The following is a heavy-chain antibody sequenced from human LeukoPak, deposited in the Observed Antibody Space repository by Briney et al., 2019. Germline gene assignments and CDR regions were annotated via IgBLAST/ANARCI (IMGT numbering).Heavy chain of an antibody. J-gene: IGHJ5*02. V-gene: IGHV1-18*01. CDR2: ISAHNGNT. Sequence: VASVKVSCKASGYTFTSYGISWVRQAPGQGLEWMGWISAHNGNTNNAQKLQGRVTMTTDTSTSTAYMELRSLRSDDTAVYYCARLRITMVRGVTFEPHNWFDPWGQGTLVTVSS. CDR3: ARLRITMVRGVTFEPHNWFDP. D-gene: IGHD3-10*01. CDR1: GYTFTSYG.